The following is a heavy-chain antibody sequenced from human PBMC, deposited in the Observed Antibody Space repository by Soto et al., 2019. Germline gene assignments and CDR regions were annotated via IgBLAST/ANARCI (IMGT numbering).Heavy chain of an antibody. V-gene: IGHV1-69*06. CDR3: ARENKMVRGVIIRNLSGYYYYGIDV. J-gene: IGHJ6*02. CDR1: GGTFSSYA. CDR2: IIPIFGTA. Sequence: GASVKVSCKASGGTFSSYAISWVRQAPGQGLEWMGGIIPIFGTANYAQKFQGRVTITADKSTSTAYMELSSPRSEDTAVYYCARENKMVRGVIIRNLSGYYYYGIDVWGQGTTVTVSS. D-gene: IGHD3-10*01.